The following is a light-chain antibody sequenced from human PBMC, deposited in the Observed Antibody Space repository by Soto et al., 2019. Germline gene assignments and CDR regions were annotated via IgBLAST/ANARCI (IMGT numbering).Light chain of an antibody. J-gene: IGKJ1*01. CDR2: AAS. V-gene: IGKV1-5*01. CDR1: QSIRTW. CDR3: QQYHSYAT. Sequence: DIQMTQSPSTLSASVGDRVTITCRASQSIRTWLAWYQQKPGKAPKVLIYAASTLQSGVPSRFSGSGSGTDFSLTISSLQPYDFATYFCQQYHSYATFGQGTKVEIK.